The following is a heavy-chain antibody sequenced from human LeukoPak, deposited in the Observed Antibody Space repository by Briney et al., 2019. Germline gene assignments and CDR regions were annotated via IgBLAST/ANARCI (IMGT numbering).Heavy chain of an antibody. CDR3: ATGRNGVVPSPILGVGPWYNYHYMDV. Sequence: SETLSLTCVVYGGSFSGYYWSWIRQPLGKGLEWIGESDHSGTTNYNPSLKSRVTMSVDTSKNQFSLMVSSVTAADTAVYYCATGRNGVVPSPILGVGPWYNYHYMDVWGKGTTVTVSS. V-gene: IGHV4-34*01. J-gene: IGHJ6*03. D-gene: IGHD2-2*02. CDR1: GGSFSGYY. CDR2: SDHSGTT.